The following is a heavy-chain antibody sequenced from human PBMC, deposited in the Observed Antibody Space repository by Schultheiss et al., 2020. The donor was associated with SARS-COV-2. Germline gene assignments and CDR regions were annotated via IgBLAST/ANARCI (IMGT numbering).Heavy chain of an antibody. J-gene: IGHJ3*02. CDR2: INWNGGST. Sequence: GESLKISCAASGFTFSDYYMSWIRQAPGKGLEWVSGINWNGGSTGYADSVKGRFTISRDNANDSVYLQMNSLRAEDTAVYYCAKAYCGGDCYWAYDAFDIWGQGTMVTVSS. CDR3: AKAYCGGDCYWAYDAFDI. CDR1: GFTFSDYY. V-gene: IGHV3-20*04. D-gene: IGHD2-21*01.